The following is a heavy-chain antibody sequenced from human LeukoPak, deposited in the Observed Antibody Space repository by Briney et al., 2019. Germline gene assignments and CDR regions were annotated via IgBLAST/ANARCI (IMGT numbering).Heavy chain of an antibody. CDR1: GYTFTSYG. CDR3: TRATIPAASIDY. CDR2: ISTYTGDT. D-gene: IGHD2-2*01. J-gene: IGHJ4*02. V-gene: IGHV1-18*01. Sequence: ASVNVSCTASGYTFTSYGVSWVRQAPGQGLEWMGWISTYTGDTNYAQKLQGRLTMTTDTSASTAFMELRSLTSDDTAVYYCTRATIPAASIDYWGQGTLVTVSS.